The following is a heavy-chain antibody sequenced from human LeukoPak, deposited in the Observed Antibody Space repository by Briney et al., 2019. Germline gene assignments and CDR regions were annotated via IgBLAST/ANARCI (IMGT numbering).Heavy chain of an antibody. D-gene: IGHD2-2*01. Sequence: PSETLSLTCTVSGGSISSYYWSWIRQPPGKGLEWIGYIYYSGSTYYNPSLKSRVTISVDTSKNQFSLKLSSVTAADTAVYYCARRPSSWNFDYWGQGTLVTVSS. CDR3: ARRPSSWNFDY. CDR1: GGSISSYY. V-gene: IGHV4-59*04. CDR2: IYYSGST. J-gene: IGHJ4*02.